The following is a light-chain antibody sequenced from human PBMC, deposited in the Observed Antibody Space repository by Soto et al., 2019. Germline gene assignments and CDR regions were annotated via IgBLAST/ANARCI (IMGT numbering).Light chain of an antibody. CDR1: QSVSSSY. V-gene: IGKV3-20*01. Sequence: IVFTHSPGTLSLSPGERATLSCRASQSVSSSYLAWYQQKPGQAPRLLIYGASSRATGIPDRFSGSGSGTDFTLTISRLEPEDFAVYYCQQYGSSPRTFGQGTKVDI. J-gene: IGKJ1*01. CDR2: GAS. CDR3: QQYGSSPRT.